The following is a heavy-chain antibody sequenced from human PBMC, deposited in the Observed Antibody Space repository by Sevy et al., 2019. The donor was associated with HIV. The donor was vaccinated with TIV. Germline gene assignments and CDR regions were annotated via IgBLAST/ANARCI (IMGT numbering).Heavy chain of an antibody. CDR1: GFTFSDYG. J-gene: IGHJ4*02. CDR3: SRALGSYGHYSTP. Sequence: GGSLRLSCVGSGFTFSDYGVSWFRQAPGKGLEWVGFMRSKTYGGTIEYAASVKGRFTMSRDDSKSIAYLQMNSLKIEDTAVYYCSRALGSYGHYSTPWGQGTLVTVSS. D-gene: IGHD2-15*01. CDR2: MRSKTYGGTI. V-gene: IGHV3-49*03.